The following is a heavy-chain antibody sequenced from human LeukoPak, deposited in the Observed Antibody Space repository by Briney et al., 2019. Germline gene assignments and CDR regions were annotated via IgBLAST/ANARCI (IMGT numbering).Heavy chain of an antibody. CDR2: IYYSGST. CDR3: ARVHYYGSGSPEIDY. J-gene: IGHJ4*02. D-gene: IGHD3-10*01. V-gene: IGHV4-39*07. CDR1: GGSISSSSYY. Sequence: SETLSLTCTVSGGSISSSSYYWGWIRQPPGKGLEWIGSIYYSGSTYYNPSLKSRVTISVDTSKNQFSLKLSSVTAADTAVYYCARVHYYGSGSPEIDYWGQGTLVTVSS.